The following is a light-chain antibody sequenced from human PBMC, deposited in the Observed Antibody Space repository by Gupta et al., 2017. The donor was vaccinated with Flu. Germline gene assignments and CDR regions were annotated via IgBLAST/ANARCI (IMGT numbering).Light chain of an antibody. CDR3: QQYNKWGT. CDR2: GAS. J-gene: IGKJ1*01. V-gene: IGKV3-15*01. Sequence: IVMTQSPASLSVSPGERATLSCRASQSIGTTLAWYQQRPGQAPRLLIYGASTRATGIPARFSGSGSGTEFTLTISSLQSEDFAVYYCQQYNKWGTFGQGTKVEIK. CDR1: QSIGTT.